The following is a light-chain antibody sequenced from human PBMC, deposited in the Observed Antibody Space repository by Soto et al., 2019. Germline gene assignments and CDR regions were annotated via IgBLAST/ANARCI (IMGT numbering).Light chain of an antibody. V-gene: IGLV2-14*01. CDR3: SSYTTGSYPYV. Sequence: QSALTQPPSASGSPGQSVTISCTGTSSDVGGYNYVSWYQQHPGKAPKLMIYDVSNRPSGISNRFSGSKSGNTASLTISGRQAADEADYYCSSYTTGSYPYVFGAGTKVTVL. CDR2: DVS. J-gene: IGLJ1*01. CDR1: SSDVGGYNY.